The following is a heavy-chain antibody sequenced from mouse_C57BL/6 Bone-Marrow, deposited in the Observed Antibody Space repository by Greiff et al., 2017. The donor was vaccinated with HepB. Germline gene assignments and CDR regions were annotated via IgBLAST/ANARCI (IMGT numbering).Heavy chain of an antibody. Sequence: QVQLQQSGSELRSPGSSVKLSCKDFDSEVFPIAYMSWVRQKPGHGFEWIGGILPSIGRTIYGEKFEDKATLDADTLSNTAYLELNSLTSEDSAIYYCARKGDYDDYAMDYWGQGTSVTVSS. V-gene: IGHV15-2*01. CDR2: ILPSIGRT. D-gene: IGHD2-4*01. J-gene: IGHJ4*01. CDR3: ARKGDYDDYAMDY. CDR1: DSEVFPIAY.